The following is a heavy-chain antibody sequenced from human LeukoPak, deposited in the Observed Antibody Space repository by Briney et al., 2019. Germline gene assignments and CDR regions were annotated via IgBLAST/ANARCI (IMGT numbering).Heavy chain of an antibody. V-gene: IGHV1-69*16. D-gene: IGHD1-26*01. CDR2: IIPILGIA. CDR3: AIVGATPVRDAFDI. CDR1: GGTFSSYT. Sequence: VASVKVSCKASGGTFSSYTISWVRQAPGQGLEWMGRIIPILGIANYAQKFQGRVTITTDESTSTAYMELSSLRSEDTAVYYCAIVGATPVRDAFDIWGQGTMVTVSS. J-gene: IGHJ3*02.